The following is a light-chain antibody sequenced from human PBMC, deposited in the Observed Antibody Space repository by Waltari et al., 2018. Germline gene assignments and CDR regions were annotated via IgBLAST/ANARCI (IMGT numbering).Light chain of an antibody. Sequence: QVVVTQEPSLTVSPGGTVTLTCGSSTGAVTSGQFPYWFLQKPVQAPRTLVYDTSNKHSWTPARFSGSLLGGKAALTLSGAQPEDEAEYYCSVSYSGHVIFGGGTKLTVL. V-gene: IGLV7-46*01. CDR2: DTS. J-gene: IGLJ2*01. CDR1: TGAVTSGQF. CDR3: SVSYSGHVI.